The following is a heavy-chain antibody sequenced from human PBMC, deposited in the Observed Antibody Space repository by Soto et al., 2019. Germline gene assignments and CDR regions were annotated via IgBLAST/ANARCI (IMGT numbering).Heavy chain of an antibody. V-gene: IGHV4-39*01. CDR1: GDSITSSIYY. CDR2: MYYSGST. J-gene: IGHJ4*02. CDR3: TRHGSH. Sequence: SDTLSLTCTVSGDSITSSIYYWGWIRQPPAKALEWIGNMYYSGSTYYNPSLKSRLTISADTSKNQFFLKLSSVTAADTAVYYCTRHGSHWGQGILVTVSS.